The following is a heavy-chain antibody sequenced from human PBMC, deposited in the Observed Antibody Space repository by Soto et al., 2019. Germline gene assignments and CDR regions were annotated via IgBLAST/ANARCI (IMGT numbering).Heavy chain of an antibody. J-gene: IGHJ4*02. V-gene: IGHV3-30*04. CDR3: ARDGSYYDVLTEHYFDV. D-gene: IGHD3-9*01. CDR1: GFTFSSYA. CDR2: ISDDGTIK. Sequence: QVQLVESGGGVVQPGRSLRLSCAASGFTFSSYAMHWVRQAPGKGLEWVAVISDDGTIKDYADSVKGRFTISRDKSKSTLDLQMDSLRPEDTAVYYCARDGSYYDVLTEHYFDVWGQGTLVSVSA.